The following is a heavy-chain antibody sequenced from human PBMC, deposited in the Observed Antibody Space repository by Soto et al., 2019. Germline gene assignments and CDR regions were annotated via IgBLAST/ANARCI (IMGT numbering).Heavy chain of an antibody. CDR3: ASDLSGRADV. D-gene: IGHD3-10*01. J-gene: IGHJ6*02. Sequence: GGSLRLSCAASGFTFSDYYMSWIRQAPGKGLVWVSRMNEDGGTTDYADSVKGRFTISRDNAKNTLYLQMNSLRVEDTAVYYCASDLSGRADVWGQGTTVTVSS. V-gene: IGHV3-74*01. CDR2: MNEDGGTT. CDR1: GFTFSDYY.